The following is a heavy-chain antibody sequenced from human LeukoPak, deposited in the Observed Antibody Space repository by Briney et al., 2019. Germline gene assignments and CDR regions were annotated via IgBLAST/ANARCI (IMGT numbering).Heavy chain of an antibody. V-gene: IGHV3-30*18. CDR1: GFTFSSYG. Sequence: GGSLRLSCAASGFTFSSYGMHWVRQAPGKGLEWVAVISYDGSNKYYADSVKGRFTISRDNSKNTLYLQMNSLRAEDTAAYYCAKDQAENGDYAVGWFDPWGQGTLVTVSS. CDR2: ISYDGSNK. J-gene: IGHJ5*02. CDR3: AKDQAENGDYAVGWFDP. D-gene: IGHD4-17*01.